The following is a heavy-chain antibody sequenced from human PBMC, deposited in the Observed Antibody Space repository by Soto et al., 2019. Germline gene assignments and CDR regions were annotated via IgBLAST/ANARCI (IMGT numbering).Heavy chain of an antibody. D-gene: IGHD2-8*01. CDR3: ARERGVRDV. CDR2: INPDSGVK. V-gene: IGHV1-2*02. Sequence: QVQLVQSGAEVKKPGASVKVSCKASGYTFTRYYMHWVRQAPGQGLEWMGWINPDSGVKYSPHKLQDRVTMTRDTSISTAYMELSRLTYDDTALYYCARERGVRDVWGQGTTVIVSS. J-gene: IGHJ6*02. CDR1: GYTFTRYY.